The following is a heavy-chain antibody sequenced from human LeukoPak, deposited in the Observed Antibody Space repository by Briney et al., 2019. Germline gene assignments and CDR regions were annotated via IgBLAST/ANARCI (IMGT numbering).Heavy chain of an antibody. CDR3: ARGRIFDY. V-gene: IGHV4-34*01. J-gene: IGHJ4*02. D-gene: IGHD2/OR15-2a*01. Sequence: SETLSLTCAVYGGSFSGYYWSWIRQPPGKGLEWIGEINHSGSTNYNPSLKSRVTISVDTSKNQFSLKLSSVTAADTAVYYCARGRIFDYWGQGTLVTVSS. CDR2: INHSGST. CDR1: GGSFSGYY.